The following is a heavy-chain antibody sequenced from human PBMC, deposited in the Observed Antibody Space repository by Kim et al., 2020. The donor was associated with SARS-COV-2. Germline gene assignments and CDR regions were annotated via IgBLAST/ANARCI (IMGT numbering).Heavy chain of an antibody. Sequence: TIDYAAPVKGRFTISRDDSKTTLYLQMNSLKTEDTAVYYCTGGPWFGALRGGQGTLVTVSS. V-gene: IGHV3-15*01. D-gene: IGHD3-10*01. J-gene: IGHJ4*02. CDR3: TGGPWFGALR. CDR2: TI.